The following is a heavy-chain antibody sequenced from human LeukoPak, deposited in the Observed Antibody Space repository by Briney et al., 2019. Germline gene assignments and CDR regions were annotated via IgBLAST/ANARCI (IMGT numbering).Heavy chain of an antibody. V-gene: IGHV3-30-3*01. D-gene: IGHD3-22*01. Sequence: GGSLRLSCAASGFTFSSYPMHWVRQAPGKGLEGVAVISNDGSNKYYADSVKGRFTISRDNSKNPLYLQMNSLRAEDTAVYYCARAYYYDSSGYYPNWGQGTLVTVSS. J-gene: IGHJ4*02. CDR1: GFTFSSYP. CDR3: ARAYYYDSSGYYPN. CDR2: ISNDGSNK.